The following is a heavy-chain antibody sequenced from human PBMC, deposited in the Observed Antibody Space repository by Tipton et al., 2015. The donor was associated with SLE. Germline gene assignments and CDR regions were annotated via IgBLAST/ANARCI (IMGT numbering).Heavy chain of an antibody. CDR2: IKHTGAT. J-gene: IGHJ1*01. CDR1: GYPVPTFA. V-gene: IGHV3-15*01. Sequence: SLRLSCAASGYPVPTFAMHWVRQSSGKGLECVGRIKHTGATDYGAPAKGRFTISRDNLKKTVYLQMNSLQTEDTAVYYCATDSERWSHWGQGTLVTVSS. CDR3: ATDSERWSH. D-gene: IGHD1-1*01.